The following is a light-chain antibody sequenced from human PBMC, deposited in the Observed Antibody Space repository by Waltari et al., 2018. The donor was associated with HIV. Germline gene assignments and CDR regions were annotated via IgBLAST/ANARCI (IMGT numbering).Light chain of an antibody. V-gene: IGLV2-14*01. CDR1: SSDVGGYNY. CDR2: EVS. J-gene: IGLJ3*02. Sequence: SALTQPASVSGSPGQSITISCTGTSSDVGGYNYLSWYQQHPGKAPKLMIYEVSNRPSGVSNRFAGSKSGNTASLTISGLQAEDEADYYCSSYTSSSTSWVFGGGTKLTVL. CDR3: SSYTSSSTSWV.